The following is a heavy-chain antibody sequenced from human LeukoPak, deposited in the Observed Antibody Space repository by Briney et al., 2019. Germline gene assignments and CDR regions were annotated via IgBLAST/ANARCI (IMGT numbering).Heavy chain of an antibody. CDR3: ARDGARIAAAGSYYGMDV. CDR1: GDRVSSNSAT. V-gene: IGHV6-1*01. CDR2: TYYRSKWYN. Sequence: SQTLSLTCALSGDRVSSNSATWNWLRQSPSRGIEWLGRTYYRSKWYNDYAVSVKSRITINPDTSKNQFSLQLNSVTPEDTAVYYCARDGARIAAAGSYYGMDVWGQGTTVTVSS. D-gene: IGHD6-13*01. J-gene: IGHJ6*02.